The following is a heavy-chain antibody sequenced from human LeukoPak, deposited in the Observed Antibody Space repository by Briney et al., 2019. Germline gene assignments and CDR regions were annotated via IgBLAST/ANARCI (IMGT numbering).Heavy chain of an antibody. CDR2: IYSGGST. D-gene: IGHD3-22*01. V-gene: IGHV3-66*01. CDR1: GFTFSDYY. Sequence: GGSLRLSCAASGFTFSDYYMIWIRQAPGKGLEWVSVIYSGGSTYYADSVKGRFTISRDNSKNTLYLQMNSLRAEDTAVYYCARGVLDYYDSRDYYYGMDVWGQGTTVTVSS. CDR3: ARGVLDYYDSRDYYYGMDV. J-gene: IGHJ6*02.